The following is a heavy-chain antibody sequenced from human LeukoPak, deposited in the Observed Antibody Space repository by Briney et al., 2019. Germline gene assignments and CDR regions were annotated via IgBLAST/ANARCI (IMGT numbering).Heavy chain of an antibody. CDR1: GLSLSTSGVG. CDR2: IYWDDDK. V-gene: IGHV2-5*02. Sequence: SGPTLVNPSQTLTLTCTFSGLSLSTSGVGVGWIRQPPVKPLEWLALIYWDDDKRYSPSLNSRLTITKDTSKNQVVLTMTNMDPVDTSTYYCSHRRVANWVDPWGQGTLATVSS. J-gene: IGHJ5*02. CDR3: SHRRVANWVDP. D-gene: IGHD2-15*01.